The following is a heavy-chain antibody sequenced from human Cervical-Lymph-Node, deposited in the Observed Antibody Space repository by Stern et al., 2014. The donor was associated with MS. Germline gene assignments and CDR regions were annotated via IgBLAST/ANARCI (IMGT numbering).Heavy chain of an antibody. CDR2: IYYSGTT. CDR3: ARHDGWLPHY. V-gene: IGHV4-39*01. J-gene: IGHJ4*02. Sequence: QLVQSGPGLVKPSETLSLTCSVSGGSISRSTYYWGWIRQPPGKGLEWIGSIYYSGTTYYNPSLKSRVTIDTSTHQFSLRLSPVPAADTAVYYCARHDGWLPHYWSQGTLVTVSS. CDR1: GGSISRSTYY. D-gene: IGHD5-12*01.